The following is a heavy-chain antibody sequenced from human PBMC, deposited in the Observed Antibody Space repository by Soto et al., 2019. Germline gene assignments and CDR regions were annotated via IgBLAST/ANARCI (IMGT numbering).Heavy chain of an antibody. CDR1: GYTFTSYD. CDR2: MNPNSGNT. D-gene: IGHD3-10*01. CDR3: ARERRFGELYSYCMDV. J-gene: IGHJ6*02. Sequence: ASVKVSCKASGYTFTSYDINWVRQATGQGLEWMGWMNPNSGNTGYAQKFQGRVTMTRNTSISTAYMELSSLRSEDTAVYYCARERRFGELYSYCMDVWGQGTTVTVSS. V-gene: IGHV1-8*01.